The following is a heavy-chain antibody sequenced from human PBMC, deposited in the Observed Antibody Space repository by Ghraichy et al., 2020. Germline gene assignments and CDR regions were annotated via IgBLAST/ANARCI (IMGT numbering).Heavy chain of an antibody. CDR3: VGDLFRRQQLTFDV. CDR2: IKYDGSGK. D-gene: IGHD6-13*01. J-gene: IGHJ3*01. V-gene: IGHV3-7*01. CDR1: GFTFSSYW. Sequence: LSLTCAASGFTFSSYWMSWVRQAPGKGLEWVANIKYDGSGKYYVDSVKGRFTISRDNAKNSLYLQMNSLRAGDTVGYYFVGDLFRRQQLTFDVWGQGTMVTVSS.